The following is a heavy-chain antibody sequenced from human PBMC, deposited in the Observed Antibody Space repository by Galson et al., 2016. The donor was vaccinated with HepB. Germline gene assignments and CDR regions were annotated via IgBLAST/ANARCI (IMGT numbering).Heavy chain of an antibody. CDR2: ISWKSNNI. Sequence: SLRLSCAASGFTFDDYAMNWVRQIPGKGLEWVSRISWKSNNIGYVDSVKGRFAISRDNAKNTLYLEMNSLRAEDTALYYCVKSLIFGVSPVACDFWCQGTLVAVS. J-gene: IGHJ4*02. CDR3: VKSLIFGVSPVACDF. CDR1: GFTFDDYA. V-gene: IGHV3-9*01. D-gene: IGHD3-3*01.